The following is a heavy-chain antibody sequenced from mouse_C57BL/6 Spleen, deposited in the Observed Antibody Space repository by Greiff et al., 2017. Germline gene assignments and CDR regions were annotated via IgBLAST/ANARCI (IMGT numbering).Heavy chain of an antibody. D-gene: IGHD2-14*01. J-gene: IGHJ4*01. CDR1: GYTFSSYW. CDR3: ARWVPGAMDY. V-gene: IGHV1-52*01. CDR2: IDPSDSET. Sequence: QVQLQQPGAELVRPGSSVKLSCKASGYTFSSYWMHWVKQRPIQGLEWIGNIDPSDSETPYNQKFKDKATLTVDKSSSTAYMQLSGLTSEDSAVYYCARWVPGAMDYWGQGTSVTVSS.